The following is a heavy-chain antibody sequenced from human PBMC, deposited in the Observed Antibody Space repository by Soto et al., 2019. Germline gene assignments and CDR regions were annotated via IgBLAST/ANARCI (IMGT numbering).Heavy chain of an antibody. CDR3: ARIHWSQSSLDY. CDR1: GGSIDSTDYS. D-gene: IGHD6-19*01. CDR2: VSHRGTA. J-gene: IGHJ4*02. Sequence: PSETLSLTCGVSGGSIDSTDYSLSWIRQPPGKGLEWIGYVSHRGTAYSIPSLKGRLTLSMDSYQTQFSLKLTSVTAADSAVYYCARIHWSQSSLDYWGRGILVTVSS. V-gene: IGHV4-30-2*01.